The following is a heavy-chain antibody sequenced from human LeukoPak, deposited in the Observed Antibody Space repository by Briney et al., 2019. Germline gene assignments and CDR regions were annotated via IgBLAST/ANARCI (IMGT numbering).Heavy chain of an antibody. D-gene: IGHD2-15*01. V-gene: IGHV3-7*03. CDR3: ARDERLLSFLK. Sequence: GGSLRLSCAASGFTFTTYWMSWVRQAPGKGLEWVANIKQDGTEKYYVDSVKGRFTISRDNAKNSLYLQMNSLRAEDTAIYYCARDERLLSFLKWGQGTLVTVSS. J-gene: IGHJ4*02. CDR2: IKQDGTEK. CDR1: GFTFTTYW.